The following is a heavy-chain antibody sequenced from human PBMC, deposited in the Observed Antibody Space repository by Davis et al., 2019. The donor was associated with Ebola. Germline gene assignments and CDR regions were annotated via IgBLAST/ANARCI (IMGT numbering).Heavy chain of an antibody. CDR2: INHSGST. CDR3: ARGDIGGASDY. V-gene: IGHV4-34*01. D-gene: IGHD3-9*01. Sequence: SQTLSLTCAVYGGSFSGYYWSWIRQPPGKGLEWIGEINHSGSTNYNPSLKSRVTISVDTSKNQFSLKLSSVTAADTAVYYCARGDIGGASDYWGQGTLVTVSS. CDR1: GGSFSGYY. J-gene: IGHJ4*02.